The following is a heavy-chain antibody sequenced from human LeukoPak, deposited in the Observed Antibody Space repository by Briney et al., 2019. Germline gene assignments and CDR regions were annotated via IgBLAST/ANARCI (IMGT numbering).Heavy chain of an antibody. Sequence: GASVKVSCKVSGYTLTELSMHWVRQAPGKGLEWMGGFDPEDGETIYAQKFQGRVTMTEDTSTDTAYMELSSLRSEDTAVYYCATGFYCSSTSCPFENPRGQGTLVTVSS. D-gene: IGHD2-2*01. CDR3: ATGFYCSSTSCPFENP. V-gene: IGHV1-24*01. CDR1: GYTLTELS. J-gene: IGHJ5*02. CDR2: FDPEDGET.